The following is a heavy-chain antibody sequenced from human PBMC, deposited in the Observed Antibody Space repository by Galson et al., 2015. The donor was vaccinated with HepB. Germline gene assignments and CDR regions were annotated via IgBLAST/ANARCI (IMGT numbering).Heavy chain of an antibody. D-gene: IGHD3-22*01. CDR2: IRSNTDGGTT. J-gene: IGHJ3*02. CDR3: TTERLPDSSGYLGAFDI. V-gene: IGHV3-15*01. Sequence: SLRLSCAASGFNFKNAWMSWVRQAPGKGLEWVGRIRSNTDGGTTDYAAPVKGRFTISRDDSENTLSLQMNSLKTEDTAMYYCTTERLPDSSGYLGAFDIWGQGTVVTVSS. CDR1: GFNFKNAW.